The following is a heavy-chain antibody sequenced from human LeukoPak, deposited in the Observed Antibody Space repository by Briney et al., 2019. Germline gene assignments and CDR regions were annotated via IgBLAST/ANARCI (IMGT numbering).Heavy chain of an antibody. V-gene: IGHV3-7*01. CDR2: IKQDGSEK. J-gene: IGHJ4*02. CDR3: ARALRYFDWLSKGNFDY. CDR1: GFTFSSYW. Sequence: GGSLRLSCAASGFTFSSYWMSWVRQAPGKGLEWVANIKQDGSEKYYVDSVKGGFTISRDNAKNSLYLQMNSLRAEDTAVYYCARALRYFDWLSKGNFDYWGQGTLVTVSS. D-gene: IGHD3-9*01.